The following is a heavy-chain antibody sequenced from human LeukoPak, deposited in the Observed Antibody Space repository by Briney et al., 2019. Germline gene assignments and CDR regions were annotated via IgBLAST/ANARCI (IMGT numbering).Heavy chain of an antibody. Sequence: ASVKVSCKASGYTFTGYYMHWVRQAPGQGLEWMGWINPNSGGTNYAQKFQGRVTMTRDTSISTAYMELSRLRSDDTAVYYRARPKRYSGYEVAFDIWGQGTMVTVSS. D-gene: IGHD5-12*01. CDR3: ARPKRYSGYEVAFDI. J-gene: IGHJ3*02. V-gene: IGHV1-2*02. CDR1: GYTFTGYY. CDR2: INPNSGGT.